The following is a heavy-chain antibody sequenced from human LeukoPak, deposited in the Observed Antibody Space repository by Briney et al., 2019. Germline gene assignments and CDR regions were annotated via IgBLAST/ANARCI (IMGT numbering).Heavy chain of an antibody. J-gene: IGHJ4*02. CDR2: INPSGGST. CDR1: GYTFTSYG. CDR3: ARVLDDEATLDY. V-gene: IGHV1-46*01. D-gene: IGHD5-12*01. Sequence: ASVKISCKASGYTFTSYGISWVRQAPGQGLEWMGIINPSGGSTSYAQKFQGRVTMTRDTSTSTVYMELSSLRSEDTAVYYCARVLDDEATLDYWGQGTLVTVSS.